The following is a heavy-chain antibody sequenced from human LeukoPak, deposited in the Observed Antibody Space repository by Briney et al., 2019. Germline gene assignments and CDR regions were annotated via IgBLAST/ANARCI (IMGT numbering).Heavy chain of an antibody. CDR3: AKVAGYSSGWDYFDY. CDR1: GFTFDDYT. Sequence: GGSLRLSCAASGFTFDDYTMHWVRQAPGKGLEWVSLISWDGGSTYYADSVKGRFTISRDNSKNSLYLQMNSLRTEDTALYYCAKVAGYSSGWDYFDYWGQGTLVTVSS. J-gene: IGHJ4*02. V-gene: IGHV3-43*01. CDR2: ISWDGGST. D-gene: IGHD6-19*01.